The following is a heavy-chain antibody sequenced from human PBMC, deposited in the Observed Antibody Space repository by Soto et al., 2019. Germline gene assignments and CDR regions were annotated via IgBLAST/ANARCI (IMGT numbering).Heavy chain of an antibody. CDR2: IKSKTDGGTT. J-gene: IGHJ6*02. CDR3: IIPPYCCIIIFAPRAHFPIYLYYGMDV. CDR1: GFTFSNAW. Sequence: GGSLRLSCAASGFTFSNAWMNWVRQAPGKGLEWVGRIKSKTDGGTTDYAAPVKGRFTISRDDSKNTLYLQMNSLKTEDTAVYYCIIPPYCCIIIFAPRAHFPIYLYYGMDVWGQGSTVTFAS. V-gene: IGHV3-15*07. D-gene: IGHD2-2*01.